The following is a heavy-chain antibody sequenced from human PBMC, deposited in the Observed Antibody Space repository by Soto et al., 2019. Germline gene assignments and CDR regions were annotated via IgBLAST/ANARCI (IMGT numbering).Heavy chain of an antibody. CDR2: ITSSGSTT. J-gene: IGHJ6*02. D-gene: IGHD2-2*01. V-gene: IGHV3-48*01. CDR3: AVVPAANGHYGMDV. Sequence: GSLRLSCEVSGFTLNTYSMNWVRQAPGKGLEWVSFITSSGSTTYYADSVKGRFTISRDNAKNSLYLQMNSLRAEDTAVYYCAVVPAANGHYGMDVWGQGTTVTVSS. CDR1: GFTLNTYS.